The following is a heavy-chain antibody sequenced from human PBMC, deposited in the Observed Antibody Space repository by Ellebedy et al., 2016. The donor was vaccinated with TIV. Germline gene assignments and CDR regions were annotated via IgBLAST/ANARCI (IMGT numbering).Heavy chain of an antibody. D-gene: IGHD1-26*01. CDR2: INSDGSST. V-gene: IGHV3-74*01. CDR3: ARVSPVGATRAVDY. CDR1: GFTFSSYW. Sequence: GESLKISXAASGFTFSSYWMHWVRQAPGKGLVWVSRINSDGSSTSYADSVKGRFTISRDNAKNTLYLQMNSLRAEDTAVYYCARVSPVGATRAVDYWGQGTLVTVSS. J-gene: IGHJ4*02.